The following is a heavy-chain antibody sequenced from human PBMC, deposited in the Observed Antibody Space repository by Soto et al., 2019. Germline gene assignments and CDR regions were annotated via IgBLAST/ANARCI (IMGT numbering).Heavy chain of an antibody. CDR2: IYHSGST. D-gene: IGHD2-21*01. V-gene: IGHV4-59*12. CDR3: ARENNVFPGGYFDY. Sequence: TSETLSLTCTVSGGSISSYYWSWIRQPPGKGLEWIGYIYHSGSTYYNPSLKSRVTISVDRSKNQFSLKLSSVTAADTAVYYCARENNVFPGGYFDYWGQGTLVTVSS. J-gene: IGHJ4*02. CDR1: GGSISSYY.